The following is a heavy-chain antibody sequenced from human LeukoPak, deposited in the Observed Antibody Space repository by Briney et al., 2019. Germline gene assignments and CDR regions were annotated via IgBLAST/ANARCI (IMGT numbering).Heavy chain of an antibody. V-gene: IGHV3-21*01. CDR2: INSRSTYI. Sequence: GGSLRLSCAASGFTVSSNYMSWIRQAPGKGLEWVSSINSRSTYIYYADSVKGRFTISRDNAKNSLHLQMDSLRAEDTAIYYCARVTGNYPPDYWGQGTLVTVSS. J-gene: IGHJ4*02. CDR3: ARVTGNYPPDY. D-gene: IGHD3-9*01. CDR1: GFTVSSNY.